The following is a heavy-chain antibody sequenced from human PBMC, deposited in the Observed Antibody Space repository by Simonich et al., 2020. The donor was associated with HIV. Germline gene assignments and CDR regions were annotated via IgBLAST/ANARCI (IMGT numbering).Heavy chain of an antibody. V-gene: IGHV4-34*02. J-gene: IGHJ3*02. CDR1: GGSFSGYY. CDR3: ARGRYSSSSHDVFDS. CDR2: IYYSGST. D-gene: IGHD6-13*01. Sequence: QVQLQQWGAGLLKPSETLSLTCAVFGGSFSGYYWSWIRQPPGKGLEWIGSIYYSGSTNYNPSLKSRVTISVDTAKNQFSLKLSSVTAADTAVYYCARGRYSSSSHDVFDSWGQGTMVTVSS.